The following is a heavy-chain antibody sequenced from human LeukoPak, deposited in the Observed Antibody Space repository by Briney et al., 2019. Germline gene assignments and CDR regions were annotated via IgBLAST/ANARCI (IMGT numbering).Heavy chain of an antibody. CDR2: ISSSGSTI. CDR3: AELGITMIGGV. CDR1: GFTFTAYN. V-gene: IGHV3-48*04. Sequence: GGSLRLSCAASGFTFTAYNMNWVRQAPGKGLEWVSYISSSGSTIYYADSVKGRFTISRDNAKNSLYLQMNSLRAEDTAVYYCAELGITMIGGVWGKGTTVTISS. J-gene: IGHJ6*04. D-gene: IGHD3-10*02.